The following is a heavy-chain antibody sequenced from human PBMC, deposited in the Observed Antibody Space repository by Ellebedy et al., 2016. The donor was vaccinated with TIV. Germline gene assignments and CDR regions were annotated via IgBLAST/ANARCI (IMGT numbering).Heavy chain of an antibody. Sequence: GESLKISCAASGFTFSRYGMHSVRQAHGEGLEWVAVISYVGSDKYYADFLKGRFTISRDTSKNTLYLQMNSLRDEDTAVYYCAKGEGGSYWKWGQGTLVTVSS. D-gene: IGHD1-26*01. CDR2: ISYVGSDK. CDR1: GFTFSRYG. J-gene: IGHJ4*02. CDR3: AKGEGGSYWK. V-gene: IGHV3-30*18.